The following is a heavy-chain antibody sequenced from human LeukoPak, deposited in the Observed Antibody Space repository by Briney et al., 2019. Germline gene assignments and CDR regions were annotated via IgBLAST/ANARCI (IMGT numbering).Heavy chain of an antibody. CDR3: ASHPGYSYDYYFDY. Sequence: PSETLSLTCAVYGGSFSGYYWSWIRQPPGKGLEWIGEINHSGSTNYNPSLKSRVTISVDTSKNQFSLKLSSVTAADTAVYYCASHPGYSYDYYFDYWGQGTLVTVSS. J-gene: IGHJ4*02. CDR1: GGSFSGYY. CDR2: INHSGST. D-gene: IGHD5-18*01. V-gene: IGHV4-34*01.